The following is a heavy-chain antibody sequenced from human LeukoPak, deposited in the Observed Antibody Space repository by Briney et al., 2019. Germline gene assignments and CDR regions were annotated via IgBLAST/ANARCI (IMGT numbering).Heavy chain of an antibody. J-gene: IGHJ4*02. Sequence: SETLSLTCTVSGGSISSYYWSWIRQPPGKGLEWIGYIYYSGSTNYNPSLKSRVTISVDTSKNQFSLKLSSVTAADTAVYYCARADKYYTSSHYFDYWGQGTLVTVSS. V-gene: IGHV4-59*08. CDR1: GGSISSYY. D-gene: IGHD2-2*02. CDR3: ARADKYYTSSHYFDY. CDR2: IYYSGST.